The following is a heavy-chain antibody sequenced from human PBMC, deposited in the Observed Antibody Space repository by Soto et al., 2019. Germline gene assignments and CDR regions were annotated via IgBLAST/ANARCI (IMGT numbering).Heavy chain of an antibody. V-gene: IGHV3-30*18. CDR1: GFTFSSYG. CDR2: ISYDGSNK. D-gene: IGHD3-16*01. CDR3: AKITLPRRVGLQHFGGFDY. J-gene: IGHJ4*02. Sequence: QVQLVESGGGVVQPGRSLRLSCAASGFTFSSYGMHWVRQAPGKGLEWVAVISYDGSNKYYADSVKGRFTISRDNSKNTLYLQMNSLRAEDTAVYYCAKITLPRRVGLQHFGGFDYWGQGTLVTVSS.